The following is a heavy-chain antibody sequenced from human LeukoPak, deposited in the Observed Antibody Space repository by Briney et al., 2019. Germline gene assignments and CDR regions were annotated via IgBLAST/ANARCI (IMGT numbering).Heavy chain of an antibody. V-gene: IGHV4-4*07. D-gene: IGHD2-15*01. CDR1: GGSISSYY. CDR2: IYTSGST. Sequence: SETLSLTCTVSGGSISSYYWSWIRQPAGKGLEWIGRIYTSGSTNYNPSLKSRVTMSIDTSKNQFSLKLSSVTAADTAMYYCARDRDGGNPTLGYYFDYWGQGTLVTVSS. CDR3: ARDRDGGNPTLGYYFDY. J-gene: IGHJ4*02.